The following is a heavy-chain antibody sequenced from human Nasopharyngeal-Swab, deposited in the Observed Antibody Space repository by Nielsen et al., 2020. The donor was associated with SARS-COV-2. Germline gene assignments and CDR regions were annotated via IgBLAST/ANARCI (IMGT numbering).Heavy chain of an antibody. D-gene: IGHD2-2*01. CDR1: GYTFTSYG. J-gene: IGHJ6*02. CDR2: ISAYNGNT. CDR3: ARGVSFLHCSSTSCYFRGVGVDYYYYGMDV. Sequence: ASVKVSCKASGYTFTSYGISWVRQAPGQGLEWMGWISAYNGNTNYAQKLQGRVTMTTDTSTSTAYMELRSLRSDDTAVYYCARGVSFLHCSSTSCYFRGVGVDYYYYGMDVWGQGTTVTVSS. V-gene: IGHV1-18*01.